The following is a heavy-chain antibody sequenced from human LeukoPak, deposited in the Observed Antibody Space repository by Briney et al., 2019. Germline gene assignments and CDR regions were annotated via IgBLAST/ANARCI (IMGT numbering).Heavy chain of an antibody. CDR3: ARHPRMVRGVIITPNGYYFYMDV. J-gene: IGHJ6*03. CDR2: IYDSGIT. Sequence: SETLSLTCTVSAGSISDSNFSWGWIRQPPGKGLEWIGSIYDSGITYYSSSLKSRVTISLDTSENQFSLKLTSVTAADTAVYYCARHPRMVRGVIITPNGYYFYMDVWGKGTAVTVSS. V-gene: IGHV4-39*01. CDR1: AGSISDSNFS. D-gene: IGHD3-10*01.